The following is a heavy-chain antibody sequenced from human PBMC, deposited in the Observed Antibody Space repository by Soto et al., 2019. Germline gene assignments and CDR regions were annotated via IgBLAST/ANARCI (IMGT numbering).Heavy chain of an antibody. Sequence: ASVKVSCKASGYTFTSYDINWVRQATGQGLEWMGWMNPNSGNTGYAQKFQGRVTMTRNTSISTAYMELSSLRSEDTAVYYCARGPLFDWNYGYYYYYMDVWGKGTTVTVSS. D-gene: IGHD1-7*01. V-gene: IGHV1-8*01. CDR3: ARGPLFDWNYGYYYYYMDV. CDR2: MNPNSGNT. J-gene: IGHJ6*03. CDR1: GYTFTSYD.